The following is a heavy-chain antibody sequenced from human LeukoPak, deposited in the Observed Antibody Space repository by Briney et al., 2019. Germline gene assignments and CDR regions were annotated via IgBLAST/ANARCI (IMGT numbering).Heavy chain of an antibody. J-gene: IGHJ4*02. D-gene: IGHD7-27*01. V-gene: IGHV4-39*01. Sequence: GSLRLSCAASGFTFSSYSMNWIRQPPRKGLEWIGSIYYSGSTYYNPSLKSRVTISVDTSKNQFSLKLSSVTAADTAVYYCARHNWGLTIFFDYWGQGTLVTVSS. CDR3: ARHNWGLTIFFDY. CDR2: IYYSGST. CDR1: GFTFSSYS.